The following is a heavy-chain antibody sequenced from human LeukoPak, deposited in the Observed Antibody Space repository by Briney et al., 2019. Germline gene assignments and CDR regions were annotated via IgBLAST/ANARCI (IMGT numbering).Heavy chain of an antibody. D-gene: IGHD3-3*01. V-gene: IGHV4-59*01. Sequence: SETLSLTCTVSGCSISSYYWSRIRQPPGKGLKWIEYIYYSGSTNYNPSLKSRVTISVDTSKNQFSLKLSSVTAADTAVYYCASGPVPTIFGANIWGQGTMVTVSS. CDR1: GCSISSYY. CDR3: ASGPVPTIFGANI. CDR2: IYYSGST. J-gene: IGHJ3*02.